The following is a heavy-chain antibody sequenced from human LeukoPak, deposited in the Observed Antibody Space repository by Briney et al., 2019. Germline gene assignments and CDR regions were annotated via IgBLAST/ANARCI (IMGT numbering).Heavy chain of an antibody. Sequence: GGSLRLSCAASGFTFNSLAMSWVRQAPGKGLEWVSGISGGGGKTYYADSVKGRFTISRDNSKNSLYLQMNSLRAEDTAVYYCAKDQPSDWGQGTLVTVSS. J-gene: IGHJ1*01. CDR1: GFTFNSLA. V-gene: IGHV3-23*01. CDR3: AKDQPSD. CDR2: ISGGGGKT.